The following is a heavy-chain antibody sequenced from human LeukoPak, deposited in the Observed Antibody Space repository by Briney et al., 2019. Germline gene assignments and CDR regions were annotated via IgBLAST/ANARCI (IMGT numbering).Heavy chain of an antibody. D-gene: IGHD1-26*01. CDR1: GFTFSSYG. J-gene: IGHJ4*02. V-gene: IGHV3-30*18. Sequence: GGSLRLSCAASGFTFSSYGMHWVRQAPGKGLEWVAVISYDGSNKYYADSVKGRFTISRDNSKNTLYLQMNSLRAEDTAVYYCAKDRRGESYYGLTNYWGQGTLVTVSS. CDR3: AKDRRGESYYGLTNY. CDR2: ISYDGSNK.